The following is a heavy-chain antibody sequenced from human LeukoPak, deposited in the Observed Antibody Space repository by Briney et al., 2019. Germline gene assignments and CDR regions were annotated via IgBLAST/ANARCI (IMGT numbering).Heavy chain of an antibody. D-gene: IGHD1-26*01. J-gene: IGHJ4*02. CDR1: GYTFTGYY. CDR3: ATLVGATTDWIDY. CDR2: ISAYNGNT. V-gene: IGHV1-18*04. Sequence: GASVKVSCKASGYTFTGYYMHWVRQAPGQGLEWMGWISAYNGNTNYAQKLQGRVTMTTDTSTSTAYMELRSLRSDDTAVYYCATLVGATTDWIDYWGQGTLVTVSS.